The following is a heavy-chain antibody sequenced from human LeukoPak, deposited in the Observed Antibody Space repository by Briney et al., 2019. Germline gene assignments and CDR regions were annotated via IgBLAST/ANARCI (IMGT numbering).Heavy chain of an antibody. CDR1: GYTLTELS. CDR2: FDPEDGET. J-gene: IGHJ5*02. D-gene: IGHD6-13*01. CDR3: ATSYSSRPYNWFDP. Sequence: ASVKVSCKVSGYTLTELSMHWVRQAPGKELKWMGGFDPEDGETIYAQKFQGRVTMTEDTSTDTAYMELSSLRSEDTAVYYCATSYSSRPYNWFDPWGQGTLVTVSS. V-gene: IGHV1-24*01.